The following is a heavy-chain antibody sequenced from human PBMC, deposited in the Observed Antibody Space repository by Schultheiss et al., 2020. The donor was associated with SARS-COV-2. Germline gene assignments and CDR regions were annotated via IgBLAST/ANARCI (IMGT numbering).Heavy chain of an antibody. D-gene: IGHD3-9*01. CDR1: GYTFTSYD. V-gene: IGHV1-69*13. J-gene: IGHJ6*02. CDR2: IIPIFGTA. CDR3: ARDLNDILTGYYNGMDV. Sequence: SVKVSCKASGYTFTSYDINWVRQAPGQGLEWMGGIIPIFGTANYAQKFQGRVTITADESTSTAYMELSSLRSEDTAVYYCARDLNDILTGYYNGMDVWGQGTTVTVSS.